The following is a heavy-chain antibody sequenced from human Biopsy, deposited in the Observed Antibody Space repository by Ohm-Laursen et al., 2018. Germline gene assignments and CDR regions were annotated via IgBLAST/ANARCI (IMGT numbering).Heavy chain of an antibody. J-gene: IGHJ4*02. CDR2: IIPMFGTA. D-gene: IGHD1-1*01. CDR3: AADINVWNVNY. V-gene: IGHV1-69*06. CDR1: GGTFINYA. Sequence: GASVKVSCNASGGTFINYAISWVRQAPGQGLEWMGGIIPMFGTANYAQKFQGRVTMTEDTSTDTAYMELSSLRSEDTAVYYCAADINVWNVNYWGQGTQVTVSS.